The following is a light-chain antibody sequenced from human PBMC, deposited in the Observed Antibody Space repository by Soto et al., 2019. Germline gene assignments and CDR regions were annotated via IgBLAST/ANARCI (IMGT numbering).Light chain of an antibody. CDR1: QGITTY. Sequence: IQLTQSPSSLPASVGDRVTITCRASQGITTYLAWYQQKPGKAPKLLIYAASALKSGVPSRFSGSGSGTDFTLTISRLQPEDFATYYCLQINSYPYTFGQGTKLEIK. J-gene: IGKJ2*01. CDR2: AAS. CDR3: LQINSYPYT. V-gene: IGKV1-9*01.